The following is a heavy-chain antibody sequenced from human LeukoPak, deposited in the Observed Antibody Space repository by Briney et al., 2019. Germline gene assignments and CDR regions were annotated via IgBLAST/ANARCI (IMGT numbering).Heavy chain of an antibody. Sequence: GGSLRLSCAASGFTFSSYSMNWVRQAPGKGLEWVSYISSSGSTIYYADSVKGRFTISRDNAKNSLYLQMNSLRADDTAVYYCAKEIGPDAFDIWGQGTMVTVSS. V-gene: IGHV3-48*04. J-gene: IGHJ3*02. CDR3: AKEIGPDAFDI. CDR2: ISSSGSTI. CDR1: GFTFSSYS.